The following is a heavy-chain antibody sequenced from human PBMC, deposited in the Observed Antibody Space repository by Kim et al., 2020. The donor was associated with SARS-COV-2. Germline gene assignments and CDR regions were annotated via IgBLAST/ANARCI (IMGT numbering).Heavy chain of an antibody. D-gene: IGHD2-2*01. CDR3: AKVPIAVVPGGKMWLDP. J-gene: IGHJ5*02. CDR1: GLTFRNYG. V-gene: IGHV3-30*18. Sequence: GGSLRLSCAASGLTFRNYGMHWVRQAPGKGLEWVADISYDGTIQNYGDSVEGRFTISRDNSKNTLYLQMNSLRVEDTAVYYCAKVPIAVVPGGKMWLDPWGQGTLVTVSS. CDR2: ISYDGTIQ.